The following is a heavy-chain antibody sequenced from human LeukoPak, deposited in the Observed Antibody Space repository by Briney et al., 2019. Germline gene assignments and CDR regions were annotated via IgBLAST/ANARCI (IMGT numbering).Heavy chain of an antibody. CDR1: GLTFWNYA. Sequence: GGSLRLSCAASGLTFWNYAMAWVCQAPGKRLDWVSVIGADSVTTYYAHSVKGRFTIARDNSKNTLYLQMNSLRAEDTAVYYCAKKFGSSAWYVGFDSWGQGTLVTVSS. D-gene: IGHD6-19*01. V-gene: IGHV3-23*01. J-gene: IGHJ4*02. CDR3: AKKFGSSAWYVGFDS. CDR2: IGADSVTT.